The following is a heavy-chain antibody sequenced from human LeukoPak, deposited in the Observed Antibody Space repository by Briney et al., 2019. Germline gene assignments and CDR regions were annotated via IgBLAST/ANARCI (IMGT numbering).Heavy chain of an antibody. CDR1: GYTFTDYY. V-gene: IGHV1-2*06. D-gene: IGHD3-10*01. CDR3: AREAGGY. CDR2: INPNSGGT. Sequence: ASVKVSCKASGYTFTDYYMHWVRQAPGQGLEWMGRINPNSGGTDYAQQFQGRVTMARDTSITTAYMELSSLRSDDTAMYYCAREAGGYWGQGTLVTVSS. J-gene: IGHJ4*02.